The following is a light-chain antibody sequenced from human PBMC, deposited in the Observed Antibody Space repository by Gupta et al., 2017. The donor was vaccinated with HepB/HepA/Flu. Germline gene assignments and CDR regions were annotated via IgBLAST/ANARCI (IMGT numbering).Light chain of an antibody. V-gene: IGKV1-5*03. CDR2: KAS. CDR1: QAIGDW. Sequence: IQMSQSPSTLSASVGDRVTITCRASQAIGDWLAWYQQKPGKDPKLLIYKASTLQGGVPWRFSGSGSGTEFTLTISSLQPDDFATYYCQQDDSFPLTFGRGTRVEMK. CDR3: QQDDSFPLT. J-gene: IGKJ4*01.